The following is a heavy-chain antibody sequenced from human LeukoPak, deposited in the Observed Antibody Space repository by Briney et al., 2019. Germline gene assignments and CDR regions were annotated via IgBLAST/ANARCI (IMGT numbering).Heavy chain of an antibody. CDR1: GYTFTSTG. CDR2: VSAYNGNT. D-gene: IGHD4-23*01. V-gene: IGHV1-18*01. J-gene: IGHJ3*01. Sequence: ASVKVSCKASGYTFTSTGICWVRQAPGQGLEWMGWVSAYNGNTNYAQKFRGRVTMTIDTSTNTAYMELRSPRSDDTAVYFCARDAPRWRNAFDFWGQGTMVTVSS. CDR3: ARDAPRWRNAFDF.